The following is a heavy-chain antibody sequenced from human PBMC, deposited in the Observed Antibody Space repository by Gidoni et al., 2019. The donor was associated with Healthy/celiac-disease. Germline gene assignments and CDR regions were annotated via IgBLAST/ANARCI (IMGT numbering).Heavy chain of an antibody. CDR3: ARDKIRGYSYGYSSVYYGMDV. D-gene: IGHD5-18*01. CDR1: GGTCSSDA. V-gene: IGHV1-69*06. Sequence: QVQLVQSGAEVKKPGSSVKVSCKASGGTCSSDAISWVRQAPGQGLEWMGGIIPIFGTANYAQKFQGRVTITADKSTSTAYMELSSLRSEDTAVYYCARDKIRGYSYGYSSVYYGMDVWGQGTTVTVSS. CDR2: IIPIFGTA. J-gene: IGHJ6*02.